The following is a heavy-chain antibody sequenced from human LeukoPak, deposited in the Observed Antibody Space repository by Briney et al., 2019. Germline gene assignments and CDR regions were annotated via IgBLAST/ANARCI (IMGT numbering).Heavy chain of an antibody. CDR3: ARDLWDYGDYVFDY. CDR1: GFTFSSYG. J-gene: IGHJ4*02. V-gene: IGHV3-33*01. Sequence: GRSLRLSCAASGFTFSSYGMHWVRHAPGKGLEWVAVIWYDGSNKYYADSVKGRFTISRDNSKNTLYLQMNSLRAEDTAVYYCARDLWDYGDYVFDYWGQGTLVTVSS. D-gene: IGHD4-17*01. CDR2: IWYDGSNK.